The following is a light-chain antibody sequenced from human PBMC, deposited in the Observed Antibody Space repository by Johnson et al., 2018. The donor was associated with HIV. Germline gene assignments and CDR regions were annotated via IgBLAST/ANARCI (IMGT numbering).Light chain of an antibody. V-gene: IGLV1-51*02. Sequence: QPVLTQPPSVSAAPGQKVTISCSGSSSNIGNNYVSWYQQLPGTAPKLLIYENNKRPSGIPDRFSGSKSGTSATLGITGLQTGDEADYYCGTWDSSLGVFGTWTKVTVL. CDR2: ENN. CDR1: SSNIGNNY. J-gene: IGLJ1*01. CDR3: GTWDSSLGV.